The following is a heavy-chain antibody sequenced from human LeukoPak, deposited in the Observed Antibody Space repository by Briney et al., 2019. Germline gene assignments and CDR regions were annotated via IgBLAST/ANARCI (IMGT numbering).Heavy chain of an antibody. Sequence: PGGSLRLSCAASGFXFSNYWISWVRQAPGKGLEWVANIKQDGSEKYYVDSVKGRFTISRDNAKNSLYLQMNSLRAEDTAVYYCARGGARYCTTTSCYEDWFDPWGQGTLVTVSS. CDR2: IKQDGSEK. CDR1: GFXFSNYW. J-gene: IGHJ5*02. D-gene: IGHD2-2*01. V-gene: IGHV3-7*05. CDR3: ARGGARYCTTTSCYEDWFDP.